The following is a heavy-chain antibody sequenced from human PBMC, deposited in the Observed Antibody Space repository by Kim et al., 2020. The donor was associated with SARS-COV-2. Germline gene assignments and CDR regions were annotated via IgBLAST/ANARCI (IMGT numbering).Heavy chain of an antibody. D-gene: IGHD6-6*01. Sequence: SLKTRVPISVDTSKNPFSLKLSSVTAADTAVYYCARESGGTGSSSYYFDYWGQGTLVTVSS. CDR3: ARESGGTGSSSYYFDY. V-gene: IGHV4-59*01. J-gene: IGHJ4*02.